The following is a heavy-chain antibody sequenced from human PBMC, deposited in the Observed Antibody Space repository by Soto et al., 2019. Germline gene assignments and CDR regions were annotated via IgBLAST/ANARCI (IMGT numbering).Heavy chain of an antibody. CDR2: ISSSSSYI. V-gene: IGHV3-21*01. Sequence: GGSLRLSCAASGFTFSSYSMNWVRQAPGKGLEWVSSISSSSSYIYYADSVKGRFTISRDNAKNSLYLQMNSLRAEDTAVYYCARGYDYVWGSYRSPPFDPWGQGTLVTVSS. CDR1: GFTFSSYS. CDR3: ARGYDYVWGSYRSPPFDP. J-gene: IGHJ5*02. D-gene: IGHD3-16*02.